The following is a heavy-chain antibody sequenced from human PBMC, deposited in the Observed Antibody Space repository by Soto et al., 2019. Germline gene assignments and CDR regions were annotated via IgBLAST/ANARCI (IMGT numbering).Heavy chain of an antibody. CDR1: RFTVTSYA. V-gene: IGHV3-23*01. Sequence: GGSLRLSCVASRFTVTSYAMSWVRQAPGKGLEWVAAISASGGATIHADSVKGRLTISRDNSKNTPYLQMNSLRAEDTAVYYCAKDVEGGSLFRGAFDYWGQGTQVTVSS. D-gene: IGHD1-26*01. CDR3: AKDVEGGSLFRGAFDY. CDR2: ISASGGAT. J-gene: IGHJ4*02.